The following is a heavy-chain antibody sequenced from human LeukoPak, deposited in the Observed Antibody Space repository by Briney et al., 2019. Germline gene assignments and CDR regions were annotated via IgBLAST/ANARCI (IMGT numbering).Heavy chain of an antibody. CDR3: ARGGYYDSTGPFDY. CDR1: GYTFTSSY. Sequence: ASVKVSCKASGYTFTSSYMHWVRQAPGQGLEWMGWINPNSGGTNYAQEFQGRVTMTRDTSISTAYMELSSLRSDDTAVYYCARGGYYDSTGPFDYWGQGTLVTVSS. D-gene: IGHD3-22*01. J-gene: IGHJ4*02. V-gene: IGHV1-2*02. CDR2: INPNSGGT.